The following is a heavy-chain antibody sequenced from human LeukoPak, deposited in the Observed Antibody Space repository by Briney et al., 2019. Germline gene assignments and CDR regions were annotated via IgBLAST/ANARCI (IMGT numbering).Heavy chain of an antibody. J-gene: IGHJ3*02. V-gene: IGHV1-2*02. CDR3: ARVDVAARLDAFDI. D-gene: IGHD6-6*01. CDR1: GYTFTGFY. Sequence: ASVRVSCKASGYTFTGFYMHWVRQAPGQGLEWMGWINPNGGGTIFAQKFQGRVTMTRDTSISTAYMELTRLTSDDTAVYYCARVDVAARLDAFDIWGQGTMVTVSS. CDR2: INPNGGGT.